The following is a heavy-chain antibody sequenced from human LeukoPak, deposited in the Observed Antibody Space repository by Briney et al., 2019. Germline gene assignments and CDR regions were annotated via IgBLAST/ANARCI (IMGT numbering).Heavy chain of an antibody. D-gene: IGHD2-2*01. J-gene: IGHJ6*03. CDR1: GDSITDHY. Sequence: SETLSLTCTVSGDSITDHYWTWIRQPPGKRLECIGYIYDSGTPYYNPSLQSRVTISVDTSKNQFSLKLSSVTAADTAVYYCARDNRGYCSSSSCYSEGYFHYYMDVWGKGSTVTVSS. CDR2: IYDSGTP. V-gene: IGHV4-59*11. CDR3: ARDNRGYCSSSSCYSEGYFHYYMDV.